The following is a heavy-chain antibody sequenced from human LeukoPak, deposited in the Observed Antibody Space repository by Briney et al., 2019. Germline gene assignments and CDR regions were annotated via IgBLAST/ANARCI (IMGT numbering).Heavy chain of an antibody. CDR3: ARVREDYYGSGTLYGMDV. V-gene: IGHV1-2*02. D-gene: IGHD3-10*01. Sequence: GASVKVSCKASGYTFTCYYMHWVRQAPGQGLEWMGWINPNSGGTNYAQKFQGGVTMTRDTSISTAYMELSRLRSDDTAVYYCARVREDYYGSGTLYGMDVWGQGTTVTVSS. J-gene: IGHJ6*02. CDR1: GYTFTCYY. CDR2: INPNSGGT.